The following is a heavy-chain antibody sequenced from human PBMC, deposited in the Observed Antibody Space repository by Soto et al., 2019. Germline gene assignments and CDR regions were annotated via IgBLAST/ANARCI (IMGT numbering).Heavy chain of an antibody. V-gene: IGHV4-34*01. Sequence: QVHLQQWGAGLLKPSETLSLTCAVYGGSFSDTYWNWFRQPPGKGLEWIGEINHNTNTIYNPSLTWRVVSSVDTYKNHFSLQLTSVTAPDTAVYYCARGVRLVPGSFDPWGQGTLVTVSS. CDR3: ARGVRLVPGSFDP. J-gene: IGHJ5*02. D-gene: IGHD2-21*01. CDR1: GGSFSDTY. CDR2: INHNTNT.